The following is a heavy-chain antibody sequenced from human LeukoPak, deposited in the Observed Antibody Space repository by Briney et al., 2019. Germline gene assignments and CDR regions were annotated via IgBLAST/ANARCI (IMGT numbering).Heavy chain of an antibody. J-gene: IGHJ3*02. CDR1: GFTFITNP. CDR2: ISDTRT. Sequence: GSLRLSCSASGFTFITNPMSWVRQAPGKGLEWVSAISDTRTYYADAVKGRFTISRDNSKNTVFLQMNSLRAEDTAVYYCVKEHVDRAFTRSFEIWGQGTVVTVSS. V-gene: IGHV3-23*01. CDR3: VKEHVDRAFTRSFEI. D-gene: IGHD3-10*01.